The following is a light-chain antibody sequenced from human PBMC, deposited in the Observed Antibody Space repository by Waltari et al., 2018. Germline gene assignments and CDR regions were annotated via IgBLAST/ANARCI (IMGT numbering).Light chain of an antibody. V-gene: IGLV2-23*01. CDR2: EGS. Sequence: QSALTQPASVSGSPGQSLTISCPGTSRDVGCYNLVSWYQQHPGKAPKLMIYEGSKRPSGVSNRFSGSKSGNTASLTISGLQAEDEADYYCCSYAGSSTYVFGTGTKVTVL. CDR1: SRDVGCYNL. J-gene: IGLJ1*01. CDR3: CSYAGSSTYV.